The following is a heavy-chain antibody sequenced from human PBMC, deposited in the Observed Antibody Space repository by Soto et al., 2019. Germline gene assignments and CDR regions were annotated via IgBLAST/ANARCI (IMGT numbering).Heavy chain of an antibody. Sequence: EVQLVESGGGLIQPGGSLSLSCAASGFTFSSNDINWVRQAPGKGVEWVSLIYSGGSTYYAYSVKGRFTSSRDNSKNTLYLQMSSLRAEDTAVYYCATRPLLPGAPWGQGTMVTVSS. D-gene: IGHD3-22*01. V-gene: IGHV3-53*01. J-gene: IGHJ3*01. CDR2: IYSGGST. CDR3: ATRPLLPGAP. CDR1: GFTFSSND.